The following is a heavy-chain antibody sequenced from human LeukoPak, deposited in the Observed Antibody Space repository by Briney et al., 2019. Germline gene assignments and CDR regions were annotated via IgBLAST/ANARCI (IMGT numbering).Heavy chain of an antibody. CDR3: ARAYGDEYYFDY. D-gene: IGHD4-17*01. Sequence: SQTLSLTCAVSGGSISSGGYSWRWIRQPPGKGLEWIGYIYHSGSTYYNPSLKSRVTISVDRSKNQFSLKLSSVTAADTAVYYCARAYGDEYYFDYWGQGTLVTVSS. CDR2: IYHSGST. J-gene: IGHJ4*02. CDR1: GGSISSGGYS. V-gene: IGHV4-30-2*01.